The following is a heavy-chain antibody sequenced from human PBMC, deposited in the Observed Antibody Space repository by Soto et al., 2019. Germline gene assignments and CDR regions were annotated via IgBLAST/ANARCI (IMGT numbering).Heavy chain of an antibody. CDR3: ARDHLQRSPGGYYYYYMDV. V-gene: IGHV4-34*01. CDR2: INYSGST. D-gene: IGHD4-4*01. CDR1: GVSFNGYY. J-gene: IGHJ6*03. Sequence: SETLSLTCAVYGVSFNGYYWSWIRQPPGKGLEWIGDINYSGSTNYNPSLKSRVTISVDTSKNQFSLKLSSVTAADTAVYYCARDHLQRSPGGYYYYYMDVWGKGTTVTVSS.